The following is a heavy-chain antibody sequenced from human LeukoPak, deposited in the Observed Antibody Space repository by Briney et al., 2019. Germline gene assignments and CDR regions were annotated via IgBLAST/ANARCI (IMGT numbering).Heavy chain of an antibody. D-gene: IGHD3-10*01. Sequence: GGSLRLSCAASGFTFSDYYMSWIRQAPGTGLEWVSYISSSSSYRSYADSVKGRFTISRDNAKNSLYLQMNSLRAEDTAVYYCARAWGSYSYGSGSYNFDYWSQGTLVTVSS. J-gene: IGHJ4*02. CDR2: ISSSSSYR. CDR1: GFTFSDYY. CDR3: ARAWGSYSYGSGSYNFDY. V-gene: IGHV3-11*05.